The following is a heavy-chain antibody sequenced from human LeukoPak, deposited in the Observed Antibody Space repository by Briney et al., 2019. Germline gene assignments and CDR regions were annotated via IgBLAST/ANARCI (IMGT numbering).Heavy chain of an antibody. CDR3: ARDTGSGSYHDY. J-gene: IGHJ4*02. V-gene: IGHV3-11*06. CDR2: ISSSSSYT. Sequence: GGSLRLSCAASGFTFSDYYVSWLRQAPGEGREGVSYISSSSSYTNYADSVKGRFTISRDNAKNSLYLQMNSLRAEDTAVYYCARDTGSGSYHDYWGQGTLVTVSS. D-gene: IGHD1-26*01. CDR1: GFTFSDYY.